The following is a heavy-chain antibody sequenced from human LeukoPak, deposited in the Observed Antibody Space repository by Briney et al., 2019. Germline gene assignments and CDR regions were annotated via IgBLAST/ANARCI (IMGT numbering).Heavy chain of an antibody. J-gene: IGHJ5*02. CDR1: GGSFSGYY. CDR2: INHSGST. CDR3: ARDLWPHPHPPGNWFDP. Sequence: SETLSLTCAVYGGSFSGYYWSWIRQPPGKGLEWIGEINHSGSTNYNPPLKSRVTISVDTSKNQFSLKLSSVTAADTAVYYCARDLWPHPHPPGNWFDPWGQGTLVTVSS. V-gene: IGHV4-34*01. D-gene: IGHD5-24*01.